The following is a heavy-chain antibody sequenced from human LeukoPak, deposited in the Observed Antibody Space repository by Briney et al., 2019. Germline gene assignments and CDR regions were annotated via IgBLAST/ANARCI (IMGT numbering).Heavy chain of an antibody. CDR3: ARRRDGTGSPLEY. CDR1: GYSFSSYW. J-gene: IGHJ4*02. D-gene: IGHD2-8*02. V-gene: IGHV5-51*01. CDR2: IYPRDSDT. Sequence: GESLKISCKASGYSFSSYWVGWVRQMPGKGLEWMGIIYPRDSDTRYSPSFRGQVTISVDRSINSAYLHWSSLKASDTAIYYCARRRDGTGSPLEYWGQGTLVTVSS.